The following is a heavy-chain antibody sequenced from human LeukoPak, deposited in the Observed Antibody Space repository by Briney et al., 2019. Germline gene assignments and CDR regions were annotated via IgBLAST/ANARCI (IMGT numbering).Heavy chain of an antibody. J-gene: IGHJ4*02. CDR3: ARGAHYYDILTGYPRPQYYFDY. Sequence: SETLSLTCAVYGGSFSGYYWSWIRQPPGRGLEWIGEINHSGSTNYNPSLKSRVTISVDTSKNQFSLKLSSATAADTAVYYCARGAHYYDILTGYPRPQYYFDYWGQGTLVTVSS. CDR1: GGSFSGYY. V-gene: IGHV4-34*01. CDR2: INHSGST. D-gene: IGHD3-9*01.